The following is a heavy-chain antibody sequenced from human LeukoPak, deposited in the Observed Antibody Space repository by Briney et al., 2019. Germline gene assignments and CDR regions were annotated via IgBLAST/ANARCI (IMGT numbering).Heavy chain of an antibody. V-gene: IGHV4-38-2*02. J-gene: IGHJ4*02. CDR2: IFHTGST. CDR3: ARVRTKIVVVVAATLFFDY. Sequence: SETLSLTCTVSGYSISSGYYWAWIRQPPGKGLEWIGSIFHTGSTYHNPSLKSRVTISVDTSKNQFSLKLSSVTAADTAVYYCARVRTKIVVVVAATLFFDYWGQGTLVTVSS. CDR1: GYSISSGYY. D-gene: IGHD2-15*01.